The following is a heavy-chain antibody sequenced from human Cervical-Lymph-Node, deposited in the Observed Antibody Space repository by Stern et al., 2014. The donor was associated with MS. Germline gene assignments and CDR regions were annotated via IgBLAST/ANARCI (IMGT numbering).Heavy chain of an antibody. J-gene: IGHJ4*02. CDR3: ARRARRVLRPDYYFDF. V-gene: IGHV5-51*03. Sequence: EVQLVQSGAEVKKPGESLKISCKGSGYSFSSYWIAWVRQMPGKGLEWMGIIDPGNSDTIYSPSFQGHVTISADKSITTAYLQWSSLKASDTAMYYCARRARRVLRPDYYFDFWGQGTLVTVSS. D-gene: IGHD3-3*01. CDR1: GYSFSSYW. CDR2: IDPGNSDT.